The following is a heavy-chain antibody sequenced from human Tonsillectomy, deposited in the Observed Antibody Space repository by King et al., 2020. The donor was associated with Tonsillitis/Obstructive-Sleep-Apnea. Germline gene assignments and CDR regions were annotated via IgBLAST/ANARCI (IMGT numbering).Heavy chain of an antibody. CDR1: GFTFDDYA. V-gene: IGHV3-9*01. Sequence: VQLVESGGGLVQPGRSLRLSCAASGFTFDDYAMHWVRHAPGKGLEWVSGISWNSGSIGYADSVKGRFTISRDNAKNSLYLQMNSLRAEDTALYYCAKDISSSRSDAFDIWGQGTMVTVSS. J-gene: IGHJ3*02. CDR2: ISWNSGSI. D-gene: IGHD3-22*01. CDR3: AKDISSSRSDAFDI.